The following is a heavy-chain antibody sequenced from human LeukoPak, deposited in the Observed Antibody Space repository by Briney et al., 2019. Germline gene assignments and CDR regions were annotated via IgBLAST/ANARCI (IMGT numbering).Heavy chain of an antibody. CDR1: GGSISSYY. D-gene: IGHD4-17*01. J-gene: IGHJ4*02. Sequence: SETLSLTCTVSGGSISSYYWSWIRQPPGKGLEWIGYIYYSGSTNYNPSLKSRVTISVDTSKNQFSLKLSSVTAADTAVYYCARRYGDSHSDYWGQGTLVTVSS. CDR3: ARRYGDSHSDY. CDR2: IYYSGST. V-gene: IGHV4-59*01.